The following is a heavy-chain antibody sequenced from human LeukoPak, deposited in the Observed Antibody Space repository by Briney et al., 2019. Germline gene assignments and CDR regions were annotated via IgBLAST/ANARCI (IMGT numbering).Heavy chain of an antibody. CDR2: LSGSGTTS. J-gene: IGHJ4*02. CDR1: GFTFSRYA. V-gene: IGHV3-23*01. Sequence: PGGSLRLSCEASGFTFSRYAMNWVRQAPGKGLEWVSALSGSGTTSFYADSVKGRFTISRDNSKNTLYLQMNSLRAEDTAVYYCAKDPVRDIVLMVYALWGQGTLVTVSS. CDR3: AKDPVRDIVLMVYAL. D-gene: IGHD2-8*01.